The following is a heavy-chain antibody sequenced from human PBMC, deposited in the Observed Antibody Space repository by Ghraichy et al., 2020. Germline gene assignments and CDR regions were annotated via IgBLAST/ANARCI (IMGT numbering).Heavy chain of an antibody. CDR3: ARGSFRSRPSAE. J-gene: IGHJ4*02. CDR2: MNPNSGNT. D-gene: IGHD6-25*01. Sequence: ASVKVSCKASGYTFTSYDINWVRQATGQGLEWMGWMNPNSGNTGYAQKFQGRVTMTRNTSISTAYMELSSLRSEDTAVYYCARGSFRSRPSAEWGQGTLVTVSS. V-gene: IGHV1-8*01. CDR1: GYTFTSYD.